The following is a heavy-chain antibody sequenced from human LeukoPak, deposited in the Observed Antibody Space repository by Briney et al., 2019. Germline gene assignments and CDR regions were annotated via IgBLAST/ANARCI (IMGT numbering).Heavy chain of an antibody. Sequence: GRSLRLSCAASGYTFSSYAMHWVRQAPGKGLEWVAVISYDGSNKYYADSVKGRFTISRDNSKNTLYPQMNSLRAEDTAVYYCARGRWGYYFDYWGQGTLVTVTS. CDR2: ISYDGSNK. CDR3: ARGRWGYYFDY. V-gene: IGHV3-30*04. D-gene: IGHD3-22*01. J-gene: IGHJ4*02. CDR1: GYTFSSYA.